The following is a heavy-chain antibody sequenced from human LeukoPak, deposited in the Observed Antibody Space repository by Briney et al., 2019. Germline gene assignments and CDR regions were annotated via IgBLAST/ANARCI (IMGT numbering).Heavy chain of an antibody. D-gene: IGHD6-13*01. CDR1: GFTFSSYA. J-gene: IGHJ4*02. CDR2: ISSNGGST. Sequence: GGSLRLSCAASGFTFSSYAMHWVRQAPGKGLEYVSAISSNGGSTYYANSVKGRFTISRDNSKNTLYLQMGSLRAEDMAVYYCAREREGWQQLVDYWGQGTLVTV. CDR3: AREREGWQQLVDY. V-gene: IGHV3-64*01.